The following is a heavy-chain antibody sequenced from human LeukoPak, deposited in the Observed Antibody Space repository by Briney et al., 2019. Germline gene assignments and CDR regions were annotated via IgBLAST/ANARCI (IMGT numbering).Heavy chain of an antibody. CDR2: ISGSGGST. D-gene: IGHD3-22*01. CDR1: GFTFSSYA. CDR3: ASTRGAIVVVPSAFDI. Sequence: GGSLRLSCAASGFTFSSYAMSWVRQAPGKGLEWVSAISGSGGSTYYADSVKGRFTISRDNSKNTLYLQMNSLRAEDTAVYYSASTRGAIVVVPSAFDIWGQGTMVTVSS. V-gene: IGHV3-23*01. J-gene: IGHJ3*02.